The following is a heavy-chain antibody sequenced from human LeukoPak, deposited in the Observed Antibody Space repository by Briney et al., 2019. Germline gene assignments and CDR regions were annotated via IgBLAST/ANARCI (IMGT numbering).Heavy chain of an antibody. J-gene: IGHJ3*02. CDR2: ITSSSGTI. CDR3: ARGYCSGSSCYVAFDI. Sequence: PGGSLRLSCAASGFTFSAYYMNWVRQAPGKGLEWVSYITSSSGTIYSADSVKGRFTISRDNAKNSLYLQMNSLRAEDTAVYYCARGYCSGSSCYVAFDIWGQGTMVTVSS. V-gene: IGHV3-48*04. D-gene: IGHD2-15*01. CDR1: GFTFSAYY.